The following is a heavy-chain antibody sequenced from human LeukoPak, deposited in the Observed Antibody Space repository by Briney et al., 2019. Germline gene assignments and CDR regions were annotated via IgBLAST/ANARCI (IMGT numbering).Heavy chain of an antibody. D-gene: IGHD6-19*01. CDR2: IRDSGGST. J-gene: IGHJ4*02. Sequence: PGGSLRLSCAASGFTFSSYAMSWVRQAPGKGLEWVSAIRDSGGSTYYADSVKGRFTISRDNSKNTLYLQMNSLRAEDTAVYYCAKAPYSSGWYGGVDYWGQGTLVTVSS. V-gene: IGHV3-23*01. CDR3: AKAPYSSGWYGGVDY. CDR1: GFTFSSYA.